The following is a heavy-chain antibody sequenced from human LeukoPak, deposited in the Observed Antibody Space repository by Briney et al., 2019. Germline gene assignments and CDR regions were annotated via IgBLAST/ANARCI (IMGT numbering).Heavy chain of an antibody. V-gene: IGHV3-30*02. CDR3: AKARYDFWSGYYSESFDY. CDR2: IRYDGSNK. D-gene: IGHD3-3*01. Sequence: GGSLRLSCAASGFTFSSYGMHWVRQAPGKGLEWVAFIRYDGSNKYYADSVKGRFTISRDNSKNTLYLQMNSLRAEDTAVYYCAKARYDFWSGYYSESFDYWGQGTLVTVSS. CDR1: GFTFSSYG. J-gene: IGHJ4*02.